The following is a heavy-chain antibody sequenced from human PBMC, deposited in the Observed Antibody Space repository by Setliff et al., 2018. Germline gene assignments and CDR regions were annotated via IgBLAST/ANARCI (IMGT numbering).Heavy chain of an antibody. CDR2: IYTSGST. V-gene: IGHV4-61*02. D-gene: IGHD4-4*01. Sequence: PSETLSLTCTVSGGSISSGSYYWSWIRQPAGKGLEWIGRIYTSGSTNYNPSLKSRVTISVDTSKNQFSLKLSSVTAADTAVYYCASNALPHYDYSNYEGLYDYYYYMDVWGKGTTVTVSS. CDR3: ASNALPHYDYSNYEGLYDYYYYMDV. J-gene: IGHJ6*03. CDR1: GGSISSGSYY.